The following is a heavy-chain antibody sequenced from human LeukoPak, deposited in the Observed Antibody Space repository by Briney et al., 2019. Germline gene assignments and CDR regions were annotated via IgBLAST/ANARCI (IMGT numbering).Heavy chain of an antibody. J-gene: IGHJ3*02. CDR1: GFTFSSYG. Sequence: PGGSLRLSCGASGFTFSSYGMSWVRQAPGKGLEWVSGISGSGGSTYYADSVKGRFTISRDNSKNTLYLQMNSLRVEDTAVYYCAKSWNYYDSSGDDALDIWGQGTMVTVSS. D-gene: IGHD3-22*01. CDR2: ISGSGGST. CDR3: AKSWNYYDSSGDDALDI. V-gene: IGHV3-23*01.